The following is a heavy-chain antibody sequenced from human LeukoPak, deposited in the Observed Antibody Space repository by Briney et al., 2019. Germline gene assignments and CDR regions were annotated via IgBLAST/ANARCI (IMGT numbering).Heavy chain of an antibody. Sequence: GGSLRLSCAASGFTFSSYSMNWVRQTPGKGLEWVSSISSSSSYIYYADPVKGRFTISRDNAKNSLYLQMNSLRAEDTAVYYCARDYRTVVVSSYFDYWGQGTLVTVSS. D-gene: IGHD3-22*01. CDR2: ISSSSSYI. V-gene: IGHV3-21*01. CDR3: ARDYRTVVVSSYFDY. J-gene: IGHJ4*02. CDR1: GFTFSSYS.